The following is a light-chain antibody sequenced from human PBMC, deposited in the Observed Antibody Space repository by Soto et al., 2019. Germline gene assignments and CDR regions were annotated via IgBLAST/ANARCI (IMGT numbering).Light chain of an antibody. Sequence: IQMPQSPSSLSASVGDRVTITCQASQDISKNLNWYQQKPGKAPKLLIYDASSLQTGVPSRFSGSGSATQFTFTISSLQPEDGAPYYCQQYDNLLPITFGQGTRLAIK. CDR1: QDISKN. V-gene: IGKV1-33*01. CDR3: QQYDNLLPIT. CDR2: DAS. J-gene: IGKJ5*01.